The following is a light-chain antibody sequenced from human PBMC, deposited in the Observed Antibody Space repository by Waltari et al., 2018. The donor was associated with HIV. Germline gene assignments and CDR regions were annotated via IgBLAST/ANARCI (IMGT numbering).Light chain of an antibody. V-gene: IGLV3-1*01. CDR1: KLGDTY. Sequence: SYELTQPPSVSVSPGQPPSIPSSGVKLGDTYACWYQQKPGQSPVLVIYHDSKRPSGIPERFSGSNSGNTATLTISGTQAMDEADYYCQAWDSSTAVFGGGTKLTVL. CDR2: HDS. CDR3: QAWDSSTAV. J-gene: IGLJ2*01.